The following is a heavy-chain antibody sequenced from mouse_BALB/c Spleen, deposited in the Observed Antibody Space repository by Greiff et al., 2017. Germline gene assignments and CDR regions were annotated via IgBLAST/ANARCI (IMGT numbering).Heavy chain of an antibody. Sequence: EVMLVESGGGLVKPGGSLKLSCAASGFTFSSYAMSWVRQSPEKRLEWVAEISSGGSYTYYPDTVTGRFTISRDNAKNTLYLEMSSLRSEDTAMYYCEREGTTGVATRYWYFDFWGAGTTVTVSS. CDR2: ISSGGSYT. CDR3: EREGTTGVATRYWYFDF. D-gene: IGHD1-1*01. CDR1: GFTFSSYA. V-gene: IGHV5-9-4*01. J-gene: IGHJ1*01.